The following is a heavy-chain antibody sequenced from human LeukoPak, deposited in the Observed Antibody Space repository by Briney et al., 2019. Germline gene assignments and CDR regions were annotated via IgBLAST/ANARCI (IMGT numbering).Heavy chain of an antibody. V-gene: IGHV4-34*01. CDR2: INHSGST. Sequence: GSLRLSCAASGSTFSSYSMNWVRQPPGKGLEWIGEINHSGSTNYNPSLKSRVTISVDTSKNQFSLKLSSVTAADTALYSCPRGHPAAHLWIAPRGLLSTLSYFDFWGQGPLVTVSS. D-gene: IGHD3-3*02. CDR3: PRGHPAAHLWIAPRGLLSTLSYFDF. J-gene: IGHJ4*02. CDR1: GSTFSSYS.